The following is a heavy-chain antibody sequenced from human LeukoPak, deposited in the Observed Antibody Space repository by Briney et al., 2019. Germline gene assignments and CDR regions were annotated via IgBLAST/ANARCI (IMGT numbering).Heavy chain of an antibody. Sequence: GGSLRLSCAASGFTFSDYYMSWIRQAPGKGLEWVSYISSSSYTNYADSVKGRFTISRDNAKNSLYLQMNSLRAEDTAVYYCARARGPYDYGDYFDYWGQGTLVTVSS. V-gene: IGHV3-11*05. J-gene: IGHJ4*02. CDR2: ISSSSYT. CDR1: GFTFSDYY. D-gene: IGHD4-17*01. CDR3: ARARGPYDYGDYFDY.